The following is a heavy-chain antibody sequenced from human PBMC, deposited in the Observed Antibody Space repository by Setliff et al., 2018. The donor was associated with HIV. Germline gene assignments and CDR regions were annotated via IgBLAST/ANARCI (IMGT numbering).Heavy chain of an antibody. Sequence: AASVKVSCKASGYTFTSYYMHWVRQAPGQGLEWMGVINPSGGLTDYPQKFRGRVTMTRDTSTNTVYMQLSSLTSEDTAVYYCATGHYASDSYYAIDHWGQGTLVTVSS. V-gene: IGHV1-46*01. CDR3: ATGHYASDSYYAIDH. CDR2: INPSGGLT. J-gene: IGHJ4*02. CDR1: GYTFTSYY. D-gene: IGHD3-10*01.